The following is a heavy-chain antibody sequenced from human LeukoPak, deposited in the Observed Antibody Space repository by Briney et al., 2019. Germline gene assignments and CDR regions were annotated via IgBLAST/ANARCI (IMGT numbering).Heavy chain of an antibody. CDR2: ITSRSSYI. CDR3: ARAPGGTMVLDY. Sequence: GGSLRLSCAASGFTFSSYIMNWVRRAPGKGLEWVSSITSRSSYIYYADSVKGRFTISRDNAKTTLYLQMNSLRAEDTALYYCARAPGGTMVLDYWGQGTLVTSST. CDR1: GFTFSSYI. V-gene: IGHV3-21*06. J-gene: IGHJ4*02. D-gene: IGHD3-10*01.